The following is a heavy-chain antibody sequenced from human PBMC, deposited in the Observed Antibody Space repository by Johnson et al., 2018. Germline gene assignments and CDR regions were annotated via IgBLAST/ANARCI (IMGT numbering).Heavy chain of an antibody. CDR3: AGIGNTVTHYHYYYGMDV. CDR2: ISWNSGSI. V-gene: IGHV3-48*04. Sequence: VQLVESGGGLVQPGGSLRLSCAASGFTFSSYSMNWVRQAPGKGLEWVSSISWNSGSIGYADSVKGRFTISRDNAKKYLYLQMNSLRAEDTAVYYCAGIGNTVTHYHYYYGMDVWGQGTTVTVSS. J-gene: IGHJ6*02. CDR1: GFTFSSYS. D-gene: IGHD4-17*01.